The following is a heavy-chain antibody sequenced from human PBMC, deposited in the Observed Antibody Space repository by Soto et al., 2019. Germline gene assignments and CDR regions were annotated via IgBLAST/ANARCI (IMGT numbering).Heavy chain of an antibody. Sequence: EVQLLESGGGLVQTGGSLRLSCAASGFTFSTYAMSWVRQAPGKGLEWVSAISGSGGSTYYADSVKGRFTISRDNSKNTLYLQMSSLRAEDTALYYCAKDRFYYDSSAYYYDAFDIWGQGTMVTVSS. V-gene: IGHV3-23*01. CDR2: ISGSGGST. D-gene: IGHD3-22*01. CDR3: AKDRFYYDSSAYYYDAFDI. CDR1: GFTFSTYA. J-gene: IGHJ3*02.